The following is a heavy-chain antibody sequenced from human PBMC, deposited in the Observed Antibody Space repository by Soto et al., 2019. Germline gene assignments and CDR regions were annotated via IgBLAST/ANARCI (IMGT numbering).Heavy chain of an antibody. D-gene: IGHD6-13*01. CDR1: GGSISSEY. J-gene: IGHJ4*02. CDR2: IYYTGST. CDR3: AKGGASSLPFDY. V-gene: IGHV4-59*01. Sequence: QVQLQESGPGLVKPSETLSLTCTVSGGSISSEYWSWIRQPPGKGLEWIGHIYYTGSTNYNPSLKSRVXXXVXSSKNQFSLNLSSVTAADTAVYYCAKGGASSLPFDYWGPGTLVTVSS.